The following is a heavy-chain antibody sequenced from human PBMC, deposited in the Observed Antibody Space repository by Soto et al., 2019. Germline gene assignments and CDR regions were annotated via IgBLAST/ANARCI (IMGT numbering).Heavy chain of an antibody. CDR2: INAGNGNT. V-gene: IGHV1-3*01. CDR3: ARGPVGPDGPGDY. CDR1: GYTFTSYA. J-gene: IGHJ4*02. Sequence: QVQLVQSGAEVKKPGASVKVSCKASGYTFTSYAMQWVRQAPGQRLEWMGWINAGNGNTKYSQKFQGRVTITRDTPASTANMELSSLRSEDTAVYYCARGPVGPDGPGDYWGQGTLVTVSS.